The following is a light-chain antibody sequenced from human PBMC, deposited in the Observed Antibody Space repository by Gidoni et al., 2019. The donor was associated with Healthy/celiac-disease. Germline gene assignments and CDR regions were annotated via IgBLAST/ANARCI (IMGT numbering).Light chain of an antibody. CDR3: QQYYSTPLT. J-gene: IGKJ1*01. CDR2: WAS. V-gene: IGKV4-1*01. CDR1: QSVLYSSNNKND. Sequence: DIVMTQSPDSLAVSLGERATINCKSSQSVLYSSNNKNDLAWYQQKQGQPPKLLIDWASTRESGVPDRFSGSGSGTDFTLTISSLQAEDVAVYYCQQYYSTPLTFGQGTKVEIK.